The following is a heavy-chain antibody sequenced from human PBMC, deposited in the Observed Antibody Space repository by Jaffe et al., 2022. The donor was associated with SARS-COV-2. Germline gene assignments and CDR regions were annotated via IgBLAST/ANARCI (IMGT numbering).Heavy chain of an antibody. Sequence: QVQLQESGPGLVKPSQTLSLTCTVSGDSISSDGYFWSWIRQHPRKGLEWIGYIYYSGSTYYNPSLKSRLAISVDTSKSQFSLKLTSVTAADTAVYYCARRGVYGDYFDYWGQGTLVTVSS. CDR2: IYYSGST. CDR3: ARRGVYGDYFDY. V-gene: IGHV4-31*03. J-gene: IGHJ4*02. D-gene: IGHD4-17*01. CDR1: GDSISSDGYF.